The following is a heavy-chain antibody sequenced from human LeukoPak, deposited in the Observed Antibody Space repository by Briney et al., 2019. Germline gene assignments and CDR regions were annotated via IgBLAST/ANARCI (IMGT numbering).Heavy chain of an antibody. J-gene: IGHJ5*02. CDR1: GFTFSSYG. V-gene: IGHV3-30*02. Sequence: PGGSLRLSCAASGFTFSSYGMHWVRQAPGKGLEWVAFIRYDGSNKYYADSVKGRFTISRDNSKNTLYLQMNSLRAEDTAVYYCAKDLHASVFNNGYNSGFDPWGQGTLVTVSS. CDR2: IRYDGSNK. CDR3: AKDLHASVFNNGYNSGFDP. D-gene: IGHD5-24*01.